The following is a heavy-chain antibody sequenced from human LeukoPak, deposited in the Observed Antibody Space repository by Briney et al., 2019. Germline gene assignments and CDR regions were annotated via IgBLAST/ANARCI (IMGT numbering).Heavy chain of an antibody. J-gene: IGHJ4*02. D-gene: IGHD3-10*01. CDR3: AREDASGSYYRSLDY. Sequence: GGSLRLSCAASGFTFSSYGMHWVRQAPGKGLEWVSSITISSRYIYYADSVKGRFTISRDNAKNSLFLHMNSLRAEDTAVYYCAREDASGSYYRSLDYWGQGTLVTVSS. CDR1: GFTFSSYG. CDR2: ITISSRYI. V-gene: IGHV3-21*01.